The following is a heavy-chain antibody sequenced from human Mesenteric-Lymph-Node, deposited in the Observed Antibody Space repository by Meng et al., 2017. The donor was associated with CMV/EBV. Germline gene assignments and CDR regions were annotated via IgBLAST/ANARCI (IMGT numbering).Heavy chain of an antibody. D-gene: IGHD3-3*01. CDR1: GYSINSGYH. J-gene: IGHJ2*01. CDR3: AREDFHESWSTYYSCWYFDL. CDR2: IYHKGST. Sequence: SETLSLTCTVSGYSINSGYHWGWLRQTPGRGLQWIATIYHKGSTYYSPSFTTRTTISVVTSKNQFSLRLRSVTAADSAIYYCAREDFHESWSTYYSCWYFDLWGRGTLVTVSS. V-gene: IGHV4-38-2*02.